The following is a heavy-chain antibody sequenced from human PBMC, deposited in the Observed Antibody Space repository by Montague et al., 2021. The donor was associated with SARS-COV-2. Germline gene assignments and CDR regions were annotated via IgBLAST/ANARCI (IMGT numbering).Heavy chain of an antibody. CDR1: GFSIGSGDY. J-gene: IGHJ3*02. V-gene: IGHV4-38-2*02. CDR3: VREKAGGLRNVFDI. CDR2: IYDSGTT. Sequence: SETLSLTCTVSGFSIGSGDYWGWIRQPPGKGLEWIGSIYDSGTTXYNRSRQSRLTMSIDTSTNQFSLRLTSVTAADTAVFSCVREKAGGLRNVFDIWGQGTTVTVSS.